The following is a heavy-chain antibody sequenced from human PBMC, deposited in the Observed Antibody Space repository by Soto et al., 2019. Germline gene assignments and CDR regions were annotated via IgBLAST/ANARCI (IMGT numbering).Heavy chain of an antibody. CDR3: ARDSSSGYFTSSDYPTGFDF. CDR2: ISGSNDDT. J-gene: IGHJ4*02. Sequence: QVQLVQSGAEVKKPGASVKVSCKTSGYNFTRYGFSWVRQAPGQGLEWMGWISGSNDDTNYAQKCRDRVTMTKDTPTSTAYMELRSLRSDEPAVYYCARDSSSGYFTSSDYPTGFDFSGQGTLVTASS. CDR1: GYNFTRYG. D-gene: IGHD3-22*01. V-gene: IGHV1-18*01.